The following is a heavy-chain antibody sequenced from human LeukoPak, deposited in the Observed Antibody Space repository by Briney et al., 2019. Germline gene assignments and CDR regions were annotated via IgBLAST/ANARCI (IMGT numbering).Heavy chain of an antibody. Sequence: GGSLRLSCAASGFTFSDYYMSWVRQAPGKGLEWVSGINWNGGSTGYADSVQGRFTISRDNAKNSLYLQMNSLRAEDTAVYYCARSHGGRGYYNYWGQGTLVTVSS. CDR2: INWNGGST. J-gene: IGHJ4*02. D-gene: IGHD3-3*01. CDR3: ARSHGGRGYYNY. V-gene: IGHV3-20*04. CDR1: GFTFSDYY.